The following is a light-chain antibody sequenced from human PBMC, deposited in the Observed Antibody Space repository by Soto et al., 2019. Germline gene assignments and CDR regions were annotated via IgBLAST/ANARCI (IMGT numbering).Light chain of an antibody. J-gene: IGKJ3*01. CDR3: QQYYSTPFT. Sequence: DIVMTQSPDSLAVSLGERATINCKSSQSVLYSSNNKNYLAWYQQKPGQPPKLLIYWASTRESGVPDRFSGSGCGTDFTLTISSLQAEDVAVYYCQQYYSTPFTFGPGTKVDIK. CDR1: QSVLYSSNNKNY. CDR2: WAS. V-gene: IGKV4-1*01.